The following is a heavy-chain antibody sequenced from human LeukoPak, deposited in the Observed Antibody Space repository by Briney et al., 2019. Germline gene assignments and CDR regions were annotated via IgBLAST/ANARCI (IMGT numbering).Heavy chain of an antibody. CDR2: IYYSGRT. CDR1: GGSITTDH. CDR3: ARKNDFEI. J-gene: IGHJ3*02. Sequence: SETLSLTCTVSGGSITTDHWNWIRQPPGKGLEWIGCIYYSGRTYYNPSLESRVTISVDVSKSQFSLRLTSVTAADTALYYCARKNDFEIWGQGTLVTVSS. D-gene: IGHD2/OR15-2a*01. V-gene: IGHV4-59*01.